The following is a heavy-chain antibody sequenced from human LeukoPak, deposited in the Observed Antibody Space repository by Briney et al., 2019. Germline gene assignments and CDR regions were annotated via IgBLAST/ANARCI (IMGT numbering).Heavy chain of an antibody. CDR2: IHHDGTTT. CDR1: GFTLSSHW. J-gene: IGHJ6*03. CDR3: ARGKWNQERYYYYYYMDV. V-gene: IGHV3-74*01. D-gene: IGHD1-20*01. Sequence: GGSLRLSCVGSGFTLSSHWMHWARQAPGKGLVWVARIHHDGTTTNYADSVKGRFTISRDNAKNTLYLQMNSLRAEDTAVYYCARGKWNQERYYYYYYMDVWGKGTTVTVSS.